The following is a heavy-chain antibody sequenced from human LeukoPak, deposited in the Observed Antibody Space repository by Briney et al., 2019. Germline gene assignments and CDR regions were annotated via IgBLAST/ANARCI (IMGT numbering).Heavy chain of an antibody. J-gene: IGHJ5*02. V-gene: IGHV5-51*01. CDR1: GYTFTGYY. CDR2: IYPGDSDT. Sequence: KVSCKASGYTFTGYYMHWVRQAPGQGLEWMGIIYPGDSDTRYSPSFQGQVTISADKSISTAYLQWSSLKASDTAMYYCARYHMQWLATPRDNWFDPWGQGTLVTVSS. D-gene: IGHD6-19*01. CDR3: ARYHMQWLATPRDNWFDP.